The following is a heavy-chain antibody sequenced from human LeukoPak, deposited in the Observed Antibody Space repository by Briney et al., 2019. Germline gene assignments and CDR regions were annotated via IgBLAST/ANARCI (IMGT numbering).Heavy chain of an antibody. CDR2: IYSGGST. V-gene: IGHV3-53*04. CDR3: ASLYCSGGSCYPNYYYYGMDV. J-gene: IGHJ6*02. Sequence: PGGSLRLSCAASGFTVSSNYMSWVRQAPGKGLEWVSVIYSGGSTYYADSVKGRFTISRHNSKNTLYLQMNSLRAEDTAVYYCASLYCSGGSCYPNYYYYGMDVWGQGTTVTVSS. CDR1: GFTVSSNY. D-gene: IGHD2-15*01.